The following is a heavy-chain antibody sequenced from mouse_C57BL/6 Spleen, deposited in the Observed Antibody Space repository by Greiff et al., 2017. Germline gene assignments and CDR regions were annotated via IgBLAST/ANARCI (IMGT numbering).Heavy chain of an antibody. CDR3: ARFPDGYLYAMDY. J-gene: IGHJ4*01. CDR1: GYTFTDYY. D-gene: IGHD2-3*01. V-gene: IGHV1-26*01. Sequence: EVQLQQSGPELVKPGASVKISCKASGYTFTDYYMNWVKQSHGKSLEWIGDINPNNGGTSYNQKFKGKATLTVDKSSSTAYMELRSLTSEDSAVYYCARFPDGYLYAMDYWGQGTSVTVSS. CDR2: INPNNGGT.